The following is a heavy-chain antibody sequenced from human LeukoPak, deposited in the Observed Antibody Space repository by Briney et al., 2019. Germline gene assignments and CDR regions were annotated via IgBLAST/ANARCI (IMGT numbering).Heavy chain of an antibody. V-gene: IGHV5-51*01. J-gene: IGHJ4*02. CDR2: IYPGDSDT. Sequence: GESLKISCKGSGYSFTNYWLAWVRQMPGKGLEYMGIIYPGDSDTRYSPSFQGQVTISADKSISTAYLQWSSLKASDTAMYYCARVEGLPQYHFDYWGQGTLVTVSS. CDR1: GYSFTNYW. CDR3: ARVEGLPQYHFDY. D-gene: IGHD5-12*01.